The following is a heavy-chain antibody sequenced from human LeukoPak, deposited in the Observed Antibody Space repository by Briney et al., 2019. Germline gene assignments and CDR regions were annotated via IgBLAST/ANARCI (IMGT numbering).Heavy chain of an antibody. D-gene: IGHD5-24*01. Sequence: SETLSLTCTVSGGSISSYSWSWIRQPPGKGLEWIGYIYNSGSTNYNPSLKSRVTISVDTSKNQFSLKLSSVTAADTAVYYCARERGDGYNFIDYWGQGTLVTVSS. CDR2: IYNSGST. CDR3: ARERGDGYNFIDY. CDR1: GGSISSYS. J-gene: IGHJ4*02. V-gene: IGHV4-4*08.